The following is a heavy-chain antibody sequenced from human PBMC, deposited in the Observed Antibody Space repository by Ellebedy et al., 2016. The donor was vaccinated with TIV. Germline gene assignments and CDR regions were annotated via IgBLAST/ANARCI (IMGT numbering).Heavy chain of an antibody. D-gene: IGHD3-16*01. CDR3: ATATGEVNYFDY. J-gene: IGHJ4*02. CDR2: ISRSGTTT. CDR1: GFSFSSYT. V-gene: IGHV3-48*04. Sequence: GESLKISCAASGFSFSSYTMNWVRQAPRKGLEWISYISRSGTTTSYADSVKGRFTITRDNTKNSLYLQIDSLTAEDTAMYYCATATGEVNYFDYWGQGTLVTVSS.